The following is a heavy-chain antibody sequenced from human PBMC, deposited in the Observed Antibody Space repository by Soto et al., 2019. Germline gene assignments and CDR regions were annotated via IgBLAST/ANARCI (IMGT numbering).Heavy chain of an antibody. D-gene: IGHD5-18*01. V-gene: IGHV4-31*03. Sequence: SETLSLTCTVSGGSIRSGGYYWSWVRQNPRRGLEWIGNIYYSGNTYYNPSLKSRLTISVDTSKNQFSLNLSSVTAADTAVYYCARDRLMATAGTARHYFGLDVWGQGTTVTAP. CDR3: ARDRLMATAGTARHYFGLDV. CDR1: GGSIRSGGYY. CDR2: IYYSGNT. J-gene: IGHJ6*02.